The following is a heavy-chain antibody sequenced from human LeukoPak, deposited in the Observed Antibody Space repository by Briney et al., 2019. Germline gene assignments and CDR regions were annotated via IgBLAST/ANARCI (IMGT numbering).Heavy chain of an antibody. Sequence: GSLRLSCAASGFTFTRYAMSWVRQAPGKGLEWVSTIGGGGGSTYYADSVKGRFTISRDKSKNTLYLQMNSLRAEDTAVYYCAKTTVTPFDAWGQGTLVTVSS. CDR1: GFTFTRYA. CDR3: AKTTVTPFDA. J-gene: IGHJ4*02. CDR2: IGGGGGST. V-gene: IGHV3-23*01. D-gene: IGHD4-11*01.